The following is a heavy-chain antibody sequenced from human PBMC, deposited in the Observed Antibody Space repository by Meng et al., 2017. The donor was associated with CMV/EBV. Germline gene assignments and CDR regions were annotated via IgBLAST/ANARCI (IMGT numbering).Heavy chain of an antibody. J-gene: IGHJ2*01. D-gene: IGHD2-2*01. CDR2: INPNSGGT. Sequence: ASVKVSCKASGYTFTGYYMHWVRQAPGQGLEWMGWINPNSGGTNYAQKFQGRVTMTRDTSISTAYMELSRLRSDDTAVYYCARSGSTTSQQPGYFDLWGRGTLVTVSS. CDR3: ARSGSTTSQQPGYFDL. CDR1: GYTFTGYY. V-gene: IGHV1-2*02.